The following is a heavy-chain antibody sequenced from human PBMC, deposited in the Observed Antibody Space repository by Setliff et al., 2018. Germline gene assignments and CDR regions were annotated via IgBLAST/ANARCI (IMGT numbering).Heavy chain of an antibody. D-gene: IGHD5-12*01. CDR1: GFTFSTYS. CDR2: ISSTSTYI. CDR3: TRARDIAPTYYYMDV. V-gene: IGHV3-21*01. J-gene: IGHJ6*03. Sequence: GGSLRLSCAASGFTFSTYSFNWVRQAPGKGLEWVSAISSTSTYIYYADSVKGRFTISRDNSKNSLYLHMNSLRAEDTAVYYCTRARDIAPTYYYMDVWGKGTTVTVSS.